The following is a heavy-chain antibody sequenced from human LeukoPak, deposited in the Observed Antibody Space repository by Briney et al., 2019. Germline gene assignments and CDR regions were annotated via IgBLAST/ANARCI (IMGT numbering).Heavy chain of an antibody. J-gene: IGHJ5*02. CDR1: GDSMTGYY. Sequence: SETLSLTCSVSGDSMTGYYWSWIRQPPGKGLEWIGYISSSGSTNYNPSLKSRVTISLATSKTHFSLNLNSVTAADTAVYYCAGLHFAASEEFDPWGQGILVTVSS. CDR3: AGLHFAASEEFDP. D-gene: IGHD6-13*01. CDR2: ISSSGST. V-gene: IGHV4-59*08.